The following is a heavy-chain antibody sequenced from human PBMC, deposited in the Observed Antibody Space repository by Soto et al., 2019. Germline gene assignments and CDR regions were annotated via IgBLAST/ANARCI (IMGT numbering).Heavy chain of an antibody. J-gene: IGHJ4*02. CDR1: GGYIRSCGYY. CDR2: IYHSGNT. CDR3: ARKKGSGWYPGHFDY. Sequence: SEPLSPNCAVSGGYIRSCGYYRSWIRQPPGKGQEWIGHIYHSGNTYYNPSLKSRVSISVDRSKNQFSLKLSSVTAADTAVYYCARKKGSGWYPGHFDYWGQG. V-gene: IGHV4-30-2*01. D-gene: IGHD6-19*01.